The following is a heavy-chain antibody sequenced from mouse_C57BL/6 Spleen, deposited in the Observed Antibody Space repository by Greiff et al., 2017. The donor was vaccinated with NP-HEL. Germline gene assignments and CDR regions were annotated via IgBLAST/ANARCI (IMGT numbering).Heavy chain of an antibody. D-gene: IGHD1-1*01. CDR2: IYPGDGDT. CDR3: SFYYGSSDGGGY. CDR1: GYAFSSSW. V-gene: IGHV1-82*01. J-gene: IGHJ2*01. Sequence: QVQLQQSGPELVKPGASVKISCKASGYAFSSSWMNWVKQRPGKGLEWIGRIYPGDGDTNYNGKFKGKATLTADKSSSTAYMQLSSLTAEYSAVYFCSFYYGSSDGGGYWGQGTTLTVSS.